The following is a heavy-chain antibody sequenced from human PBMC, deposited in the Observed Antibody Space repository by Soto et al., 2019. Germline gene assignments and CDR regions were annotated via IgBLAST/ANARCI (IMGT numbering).Heavy chain of an antibody. V-gene: IGHV3-33*01. CDR3: ARAATRGSYSRVDD. CDR1: GFSFSNYG. CDR2: IYYDGSNK. J-gene: IGHJ4*02. Sequence: QVQLVESGGGVVQPGRSLRLSCAASGFSFSNYGMHWVRQAPGKGLEWVAAIYYDGSNKEYADSVKGRFTISRDNSKNTLFLQMDSVRAEDTAGYYCARAATRGSYSRVDDWGQGNLVTVSS. D-gene: IGHD1-26*01.